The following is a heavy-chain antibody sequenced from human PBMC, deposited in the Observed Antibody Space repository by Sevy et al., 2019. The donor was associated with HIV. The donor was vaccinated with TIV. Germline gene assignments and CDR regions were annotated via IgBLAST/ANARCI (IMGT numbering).Heavy chain of an antibody. CDR3: AREGQWSHPGDY. CDR2: IKEDGSEK. J-gene: IGHJ4*02. V-gene: IGHV3-7*01. CDR1: GFSFSSFW. Sequence: GGSPRLSCAASGFSFSSFWMSWVRQSPGKGLEWVANIKEDGSEKYYVDSVKGRFTISRDNAKNSLYLQMNNLRAEDTAVYYCAREGQWSHPGDYWGQGTLVTVSS. D-gene: IGHD2-15*01.